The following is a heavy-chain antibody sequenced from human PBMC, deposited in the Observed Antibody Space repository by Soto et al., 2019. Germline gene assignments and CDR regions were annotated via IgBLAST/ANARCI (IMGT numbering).Heavy chain of an antibody. J-gene: IGHJ4*02. V-gene: IGHV4-4*02. CDR2: IYHTGIT. Sequence: QVQLKQSGPGLVRPSGTLSLTCVVSGTSISSTYWWAWVRQSPGKGLEWIGEIYHTGITKYNPSLKSRVSLSIDKSNNQFSLQLTSVTAADTAIYYCATVPPRIVVVLAEFPTWGQGTLVTVSS. CDR3: ATVPPRIVVVLAEFPT. CDR1: GTSISSTYW. D-gene: IGHD2-21*01.